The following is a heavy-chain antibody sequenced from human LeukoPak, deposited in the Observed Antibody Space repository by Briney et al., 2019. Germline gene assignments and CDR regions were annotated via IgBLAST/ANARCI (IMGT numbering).Heavy chain of an antibody. CDR2: INPNSGGT. CDR3: ARAPHLVPSIDY. D-gene: IGHD3-10*01. Sequence: ASVTVSCKASGYTFTGYYMHWVRQAPGQGLEWMGWINPNSGGTNYAQKFQGRVTMTRDTSISTAYMELSRLRSDDTAVYYCARAPHLVPSIDYWGQGTLVTVSS. J-gene: IGHJ4*02. CDR1: GYTFTGYY. V-gene: IGHV1-2*02.